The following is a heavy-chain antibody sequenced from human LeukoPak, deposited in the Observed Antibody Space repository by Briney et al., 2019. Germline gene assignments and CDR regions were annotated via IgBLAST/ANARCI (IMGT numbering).Heavy chain of an antibody. D-gene: IGHD6-13*01. CDR1: GCTFNSYA. V-gene: IGHV3-23*01. Sequence: AGGSLRLSCVASGCTFNSYAMSWVRQAPGEGLEWVSDISASGGNTYYADSVKVRFTIARDNPQSTLYLQLNSLTAEDTATYYCARGGRGSISSWEPDYGGQGSLVTASS. CDR3: ARGGRGSISSWEPDY. CDR2: ISASGGNT. J-gene: IGHJ4*02.